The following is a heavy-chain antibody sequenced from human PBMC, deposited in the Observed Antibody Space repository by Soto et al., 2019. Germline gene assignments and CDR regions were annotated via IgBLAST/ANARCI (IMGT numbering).Heavy chain of an antibody. CDR1: GFTFSSYA. V-gene: IGHV3-23*01. Sequence: VPLLESGGGLVQPGGSLRLSCAASGFTFSSYAMSWVRQAPGKGLEWVSAISGSGGSTYYADSVKGRFTISRDNSKNTLYLQMNSLRAEDTAVYYCAKGYCSGGSCYDFDYWGQGTLVTVSS. CDR2: ISGSGGST. D-gene: IGHD2-15*01. J-gene: IGHJ4*02. CDR3: AKGYCSGGSCYDFDY.